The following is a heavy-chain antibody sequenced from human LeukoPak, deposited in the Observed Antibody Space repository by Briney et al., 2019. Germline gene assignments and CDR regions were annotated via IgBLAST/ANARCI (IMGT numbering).Heavy chain of an antibody. CDR3: AKDTTTYGSGSYYHY. CDR2: ISGSGGST. CDR1: GFTFSSYA. J-gene: IGHJ4*02. D-gene: IGHD3-10*01. Sequence: GGSLRLSCAASGFTFSSYAMSWVRQAPGKGLEWVSAISGSGGSTYYADSVKGRFTISKDNSKNTLYLQMNSLRAEDTAVYYCAKDTTTYGSGSYYHYWGQGTLVTVSS. V-gene: IGHV3-23*01.